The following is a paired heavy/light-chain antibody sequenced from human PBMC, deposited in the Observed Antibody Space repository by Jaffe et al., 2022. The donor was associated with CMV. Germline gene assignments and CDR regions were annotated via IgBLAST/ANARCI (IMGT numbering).Heavy chain of an antibody. V-gene: IGHV3-33*01. D-gene: IGHD3-16*02. CDR1: GFTFSSYG. Sequence: QVQLVESGGGVVQPGRSLRLSCAASGFTFSSYGMHWVRQAPGKGLEWVAVIWYDGSNKYYADSVKGRFTISRDNSKNTLYLQMNSLRAEDTAVYYCAREYVGLGELSFKVFYYFDYWGQGTLVTVSS. CDR2: IWYDGSNK. J-gene: IGHJ4*02. CDR3: AREYVGLGELSFKVFYYFDY.
Light chain of an antibody. J-gene: IGKJ2*01. CDR1: QSVSSY. CDR3: QQRSNWPPVYT. CDR2: DAS. Sequence: EIVLTQSPATLSLSPGERATLSCRASQSVSSYLAWYQQKPGQAPRLLIYDASNRATGIPARFSGSGSGTDFTLTISSLEPEDFAVYYCQQRSNWPPVYTFGQGTKLEIK. V-gene: IGKV3-11*01.